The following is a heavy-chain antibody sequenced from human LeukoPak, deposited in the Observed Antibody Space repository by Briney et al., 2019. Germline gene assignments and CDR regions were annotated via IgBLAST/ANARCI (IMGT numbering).Heavy chain of an antibody. V-gene: IGHV3-30*04. CDR1: GFTFSSYA. CDR3: TLTTFGVVYYFDY. Sequence: PGGSLRLSCATSGFTFSSYAMHWVRQATGKGLEWVALISYDGINQYYADSVKGRFIISRDNSKNTLYLQLNSLRLEDTAAYYCTLTTFGVVYYFDYWGQGTLVTVSS. CDR2: ISYDGINQ. D-gene: IGHD1/OR15-1a*01. J-gene: IGHJ4*02.